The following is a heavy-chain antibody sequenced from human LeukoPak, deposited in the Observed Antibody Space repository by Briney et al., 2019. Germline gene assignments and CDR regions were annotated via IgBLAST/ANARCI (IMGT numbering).Heavy chain of an antibody. V-gene: IGHV5-51*01. Sequence: GESLKISCKASGYSFASYWIGWVRQMSGKGLEWMASIHPNDASTIYSPAFQGPVIISADKSISTPYLQWSTLKASDTAIYYCARHNNWGFDYWDRGPLLTVSS. J-gene: IGHJ4*02. D-gene: IGHD7-27*01. CDR1: GYSFASYW. CDR2: IHPNDAST. CDR3: ARHNNWGFDY.